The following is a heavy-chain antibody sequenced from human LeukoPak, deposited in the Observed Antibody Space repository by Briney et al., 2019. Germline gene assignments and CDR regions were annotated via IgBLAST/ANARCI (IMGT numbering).Heavy chain of an antibody. CDR2: INHSGST. CDR1: GGSFSGYY. Sequence: SETLSLTCAVYGGSFSGYYWSWIRQPPGKGLKWIGEINHSGSTNYNPSLKSRVTISVDTSKNQFSLKLSSVTAADTAVYYCAARHCSSTSCYKQRLNNFDYWGQGTLVTVSS. J-gene: IGHJ4*02. CDR3: AARHCSSTSCYKQRLNNFDY. V-gene: IGHV4-34*01. D-gene: IGHD2-2*02.